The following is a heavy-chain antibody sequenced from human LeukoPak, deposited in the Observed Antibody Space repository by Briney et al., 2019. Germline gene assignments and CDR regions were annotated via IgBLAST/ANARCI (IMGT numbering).Heavy chain of an antibody. Sequence: ASVTVSCTASGYTFTSYYMHWVRQAPGQGLEWMGIINPSGGSTSYAQKFQGRVTMTRDTSTSTVYMELSSLKSEDTAVYYCAREVRSLDYWGQGTLVTVSS. D-gene: IGHD2-21*01. CDR3: AREVRSLDY. V-gene: IGHV1-46*01. CDR1: GYTFTSYY. CDR2: INPSGGST. J-gene: IGHJ4*02.